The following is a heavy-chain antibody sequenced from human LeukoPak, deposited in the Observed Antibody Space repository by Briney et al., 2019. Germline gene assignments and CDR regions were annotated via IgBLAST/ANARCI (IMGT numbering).Heavy chain of an antibody. CDR3: ARTGRRSYISNREGYFDY. D-gene: IGHD1-26*01. CDR1: GGSFSGYY. CDR2: INHSGST. V-gene: IGHV4-34*01. J-gene: IGHJ4*02. Sequence: SETLSLTCAVYGGSFSGYYWSWIRQPPGKGLEWIGEINHSGSTNYNPSLKSRVTISVDTSKNQFSLKLSSVTAADTAVYYCARTGRRSYISNREGYFDYWGQGTLVTVSS.